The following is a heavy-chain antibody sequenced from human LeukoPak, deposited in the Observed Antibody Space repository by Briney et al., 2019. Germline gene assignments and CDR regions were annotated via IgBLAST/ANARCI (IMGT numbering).Heavy chain of an antibody. D-gene: IGHD3-22*01. J-gene: IGHJ1*01. Sequence: PGGSLRLSCAAPGFTFSRYWMHWVRQAPGKGLVWVSRIKSDGKTNYADSVKGRFTISRDNAKNTVSLQMDSLRAEDTGVYYCARAPSEVGGYYPEYFRHWSQGTLVTVSS. CDR3: ARAPSEVGGYYPEYFRH. CDR1: GFTFSRYW. V-gene: IGHV3-74*01. CDR2: IKSDGKT.